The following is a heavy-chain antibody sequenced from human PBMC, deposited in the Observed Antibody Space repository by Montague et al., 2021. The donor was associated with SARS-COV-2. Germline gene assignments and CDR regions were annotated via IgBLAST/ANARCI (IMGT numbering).Heavy chain of an antibody. V-gene: IGHV4-39*07. CDR2: IYYSGST. CDR3: ARVGPRQLVRLSGMDV. Sequence: SETLSLTCTVSGGSISSSSYYWGWIRQPPGKGLEWIGSIYYSGSTYYXPSLKSRVTISVDTSKNQFSLKLSSVTAADTAVYYCARVGPRQLVRLSGMDVWGQGTMVTVSS. J-gene: IGHJ6*02. D-gene: IGHD6-13*01. CDR1: GGSISSSSYY.